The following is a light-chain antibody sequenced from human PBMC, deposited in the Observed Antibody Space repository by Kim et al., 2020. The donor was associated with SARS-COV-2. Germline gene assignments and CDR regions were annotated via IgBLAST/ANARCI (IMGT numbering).Light chain of an antibody. J-gene: IGLJ3*02. Sequence: SSELTQDPAVSVALGPTVRITCQGDSLRSYYASWYQQKPGQAPVLVIYGKNNRPSGIPDRFSGSSSGNTASLTITGAQAEDEADYYCNSRDSSGNRVFGGGTQLTVL. CDR2: GKN. CDR1: SLRSYY. CDR3: NSRDSSGNRV. V-gene: IGLV3-19*01.